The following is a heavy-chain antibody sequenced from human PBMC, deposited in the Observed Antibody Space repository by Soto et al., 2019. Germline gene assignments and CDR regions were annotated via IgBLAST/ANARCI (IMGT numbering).Heavy chain of an antibody. CDR3: ARGSNIVGATVRYYGMDV. CDR1: GYTFTSYY. V-gene: IGHV1-46*01. J-gene: IGHJ6*02. D-gene: IGHD1-26*01. CDR2: INPSGGST. Sequence: GASVKVSCKASGYTFTSYYMHWVRQAPGQGLEWMGIINPSGGSTSYAQKFQGRVTMTRDTSTSTVYMELSSLRSEDTAVYYCARGSNIVGATVRYYGMDVWGQGTTVTVSS.